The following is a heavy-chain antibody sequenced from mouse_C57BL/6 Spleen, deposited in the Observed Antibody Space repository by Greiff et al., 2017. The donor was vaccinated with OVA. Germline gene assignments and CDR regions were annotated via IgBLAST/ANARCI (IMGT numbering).Heavy chain of an antibody. CDR3: ARDGYSWYFDV. CDR2: ISDGGSST. Sequence: EVQLVESGGGLVKPGGSLKLSCAASGFTFSSYAMSWVRQTPEQRLEWVATISDGGSSTYYPDNVKGRFTISRDNAENNLYLQMSHLNSKDTAMYYCARDGYSWYFDVWGTGTTVTVSS. V-gene: IGHV5-4*01. J-gene: IGHJ1*03. CDR1: GFTFSSYA. D-gene: IGHD2-3*01.